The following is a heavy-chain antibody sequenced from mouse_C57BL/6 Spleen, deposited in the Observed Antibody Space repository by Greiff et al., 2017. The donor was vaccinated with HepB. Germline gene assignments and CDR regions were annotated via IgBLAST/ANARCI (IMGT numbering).Heavy chain of an antibody. J-gene: IGHJ2*01. CDR1: GFNIKDYY. D-gene: IGHD1-1*01. CDR2: IDPEDGDT. V-gene: IGHV14-1*01. Sequence: VQLQHSGAELVRPGASVKLSCTASGFNIKDYYMHWVKQRPEQGLEWIGRIDPEDGDTEYAPKFQGKATMTADTSSNTAYLQLSSLTSEDTAVYYCTITTVVARTFDYWGQGTTLTVSS. CDR3: TITTVVARTFDY.